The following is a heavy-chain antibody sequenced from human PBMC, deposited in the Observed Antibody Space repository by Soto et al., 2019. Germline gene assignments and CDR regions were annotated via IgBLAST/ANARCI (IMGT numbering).Heavy chain of an antibody. J-gene: IGHJ6*03. CDR3: ARAPGYCSSTSCYEDYYYYMDV. CDR1: GFTFSSYS. D-gene: IGHD2-2*01. V-gene: IGHV3-21*01. Sequence: GGSLRLSCAASGFTFSSYSMNWVRQAPGKGLEWVSSISSSSYIYYADSVKGRFTISRDNAKNSLYLQMNSLRAEDTAVYYCARAPGYCSSTSCYEDYYYYMDVWGKGTTVTVSS. CDR2: ISSSSYI.